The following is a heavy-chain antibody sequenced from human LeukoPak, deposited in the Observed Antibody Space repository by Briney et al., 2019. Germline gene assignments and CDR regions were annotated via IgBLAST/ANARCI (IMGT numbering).Heavy chain of an antibody. CDR1: GGFISSYY. CDR2: IYTSGST. Sequence: SETLSLTCTVSGGFISSYYWSWIRQPAGKGLEWIGRIYTSGSTYYNPSLKSRVTISVDTSKNQFSLKLSSVTAADTAVYYCARDSTLFGEFFYGMDVWGQGTTVTVSS. CDR3: ARDSTLFGEFFYGMDV. D-gene: IGHD3-10*02. J-gene: IGHJ6*02. V-gene: IGHV4-4*07.